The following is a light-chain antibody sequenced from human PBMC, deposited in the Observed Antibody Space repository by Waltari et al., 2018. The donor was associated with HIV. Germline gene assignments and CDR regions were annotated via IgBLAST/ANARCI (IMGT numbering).Light chain of an antibody. J-gene: IGLJ3*02. Sequence: QSALTQPASVSGSPGQSITISCTGTSSDVGSYNLVSWYQQHPGKAPKLMIYEGSKRPSGVCKRFAGSKSGNTASLTSSGLQDEDEADYYCCSYAGSSTWVFGGGTKLTVL. V-gene: IGLV2-23*01. CDR3: CSYAGSSTWV. CDR1: SSDVGSYNL. CDR2: EGS.